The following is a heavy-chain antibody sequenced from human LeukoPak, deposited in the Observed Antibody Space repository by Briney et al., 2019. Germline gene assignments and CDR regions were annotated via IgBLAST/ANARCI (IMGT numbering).Heavy chain of an antibody. D-gene: IGHD3-22*01. CDR2: ISSSGSTI. CDR1: GFTFSSYE. J-gene: IGHJ6*02. CDR3: ARQASVVVVITGMDV. V-gene: IGHV3-48*03. Sequence: HPGGSLRLSCAASGFTFSSYEMNWVRQAPGKGLEWVSYISSSGSTIYYADSVKGRFTISRDNAKNSLYLQMNSLRAEDTAVHYCARQASVVVVITGMDVWGQGTTVTVSS.